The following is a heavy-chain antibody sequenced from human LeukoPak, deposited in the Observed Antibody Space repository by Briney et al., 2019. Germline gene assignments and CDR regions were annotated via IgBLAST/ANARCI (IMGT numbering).Heavy chain of an antibody. J-gene: IGHJ4*02. Sequence: SSETLSLTCTVSGGSISSYYWSWIRQPPGKGLEWIGYIYYSGGTNYNPSLKSRVTISVDTSKNQFSLKLSSVTAADTAVYYCASAGRGYSYRYFDYWGQGTLVTVSS. D-gene: IGHD5-18*01. CDR1: GGSISSYY. V-gene: IGHV4-59*08. CDR2: IYYSGGT. CDR3: ASAGRGYSYRYFDY.